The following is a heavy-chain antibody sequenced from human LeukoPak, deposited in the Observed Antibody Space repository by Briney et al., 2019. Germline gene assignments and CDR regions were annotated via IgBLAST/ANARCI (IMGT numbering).Heavy chain of an antibody. V-gene: IGHV3-48*02. J-gene: IGHJ4*02. Sequence: PGGSLRLSCAASGFTFSSYSMNWVRQAPGKGLEWVSYISSSSSTIYYADSVKGRFTISRDNAKNSLYLQMNSLRDEDTAVYYCAREARGGSYWVCDYWGQGTLVTVSS. CDR1: GFTFSSYS. CDR3: AREARGGSYWVCDY. D-gene: IGHD1-26*01. CDR2: ISSSSSTI.